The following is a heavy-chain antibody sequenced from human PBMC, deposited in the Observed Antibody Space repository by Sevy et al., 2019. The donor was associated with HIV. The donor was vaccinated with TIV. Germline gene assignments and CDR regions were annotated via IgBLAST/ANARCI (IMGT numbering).Heavy chain of an antibody. CDR1: GFILSTYG. CDR2: IWYDGSNK. J-gene: IGHJ4*02. D-gene: IGHD6-19*01. Sequence: GGSLRLSCVASGFILSTYGMHWVRQAPGKGLEWVAVIWYDGSNKEYVDSVKGRFTISRDNSKDTLYLQMNSLRAEDTAVYYCARENIAVAGIGYYFDHWGQGTLVTVSS. V-gene: IGHV3-33*01. CDR3: ARENIAVAGIGYYFDH.